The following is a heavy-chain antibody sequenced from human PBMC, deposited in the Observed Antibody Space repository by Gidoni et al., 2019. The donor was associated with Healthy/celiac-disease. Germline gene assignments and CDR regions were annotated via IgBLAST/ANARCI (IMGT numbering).Heavy chain of an antibody. CDR3: AKSRRDFGVVMKGVYFDY. CDR2: ISGSGGST. D-gene: IGHD3-3*01. V-gene: IGHV3-23*01. J-gene: IGHJ4*02. Sequence: EVQLLESGGGLVTPGGSLRLSCAASGFTFSSYAMRWVRQAPGKGLEWVSAISGSGGSTYYADSVKGRFTISRDNSKNTLYLQMNSLRAEDTAVYYCAKSRRDFGVVMKGVYFDYWGQGTLVTVSS. CDR1: GFTFSSYA.